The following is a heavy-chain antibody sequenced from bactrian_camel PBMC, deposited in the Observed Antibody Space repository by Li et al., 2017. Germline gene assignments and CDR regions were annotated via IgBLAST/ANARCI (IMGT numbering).Heavy chain of an antibody. J-gene: IGHJ4*01. Sequence: VQLVESGGGSVQAGGSLRLSCGASGHTYSSNCMGWFRQAPGKEREGVAFVYFGGGSTYYADSVKGRFTISQDNASKTVVLQMNSLKPEDTAMYYGGVYDAYGGRCSFREDFYDYWGPGTQVTVS. CDR3: GVYDAYGGRCSFREDFYDY. D-gene: IGHD6*01. CDR1: GHTYSSNC. V-gene: IGHV3S40*01. CDR2: VYFGGGST.